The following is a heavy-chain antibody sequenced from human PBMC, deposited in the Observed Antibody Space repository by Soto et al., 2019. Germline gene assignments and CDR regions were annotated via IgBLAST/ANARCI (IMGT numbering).Heavy chain of an antibody. J-gene: IGHJ5*02. D-gene: IGHD2-21*02. CDR1: GFTFSSYT. CDR3: AKGFIRDCGGDCTVDT. V-gene: IGHV3-23*01. Sequence: ESLQLSCAASGFTFSSYTMSWVRQAAGKGLEWVSGISATGGSTYYADSVKGRFTFSRDNSKNTLYLQMKSLRAEDTAVYYCAKGFIRDCGGDCTVDTWGQGTLVTVSS. CDR2: ISATGGST.